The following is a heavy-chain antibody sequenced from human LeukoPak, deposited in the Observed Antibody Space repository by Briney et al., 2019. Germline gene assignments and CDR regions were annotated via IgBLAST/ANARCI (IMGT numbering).Heavy chain of an antibody. CDR2: INSDGSTT. CDR3: ARDRGYIYGYAFDY. CDR1: GFTFSSYW. D-gene: IGHD5-18*01. J-gene: IGHJ4*02. V-gene: IGHV3-74*01. Sequence: GGSLRLSCAASGFTFSSYWMHWVRQAPGKGLVWVSRINSDGSTTTYADSAKGRFTISRDNAKNTLYLQMNSLRAEDTAVYYCARDRGYIYGYAFDYWGQGTLVTVSS.